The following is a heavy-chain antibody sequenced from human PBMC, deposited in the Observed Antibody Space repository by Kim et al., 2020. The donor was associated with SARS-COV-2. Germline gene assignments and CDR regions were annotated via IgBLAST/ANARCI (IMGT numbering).Heavy chain of an antibody. CDR3: ARDASGEILDNWFDP. V-gene: IGHV3-30*04. D-gene: IGHD3-16*01. Sequence: GGSLRLSCAASGFTFSSYAMHWVRQAPGKGLEWVAVISYDGSNKYYADSVKGRFTISRDNSKNTLYLQMNSLRAEDTAVYYGARDASGEILDNWFDPWGQGTLVTVSS. CDR1: GFTFSSYA. CDR2: ISYDGSNK. J-gene: IGHJ5*02.